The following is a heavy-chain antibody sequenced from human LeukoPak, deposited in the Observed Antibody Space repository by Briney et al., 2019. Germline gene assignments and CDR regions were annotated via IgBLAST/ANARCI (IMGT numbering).Heavy chain of an antibody. CDR3: ARGYGVRMIEAPHPTSFDY. CDR2: IYYSGNT. CDR1: GGSISSHY. V-gene: IGHV4-59*11. D-gene: IGHD3-22*01. J-gene: IGHJ4*02. Sequence: ETLSLTCTVSGGSISSHYWSWIRQPPGKGLEWIGYIYYSGNTNYNPSLKSRVTISVDTSKNQFSLKLSSVTAADTAVYYCARGYGVRMIEAPHPTSFDYWGQGTLVTVSS.